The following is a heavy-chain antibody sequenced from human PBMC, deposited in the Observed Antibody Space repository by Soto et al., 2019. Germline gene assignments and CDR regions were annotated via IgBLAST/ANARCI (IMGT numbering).Heavy chain of an antibody. D-gene: IGHD1-26*01. Sequence: SETLSLTCTVSGGSISSYYWSWIRQPPGKGLEWIGYIYYSGSTNYNPSLKSRVTISVDTSKHQFSLKLNSVTAADTAVYYWASVTGELLEHWFDPWGQGTLVTVS. CDR2: IYYSGST. J-gene: IGHJ5*02. CDR1: GGSISSYY. V-gene: IGHV4-59*01. CDR3: ASVTGELLEHWFDP.